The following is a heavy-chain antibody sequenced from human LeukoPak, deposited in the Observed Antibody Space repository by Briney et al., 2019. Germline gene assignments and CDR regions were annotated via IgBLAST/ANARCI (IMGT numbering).Heavy chain of an antibody. J-gene: IGHJ4*02. Sequence: GGSLRPSCAASGFTFSNYGMHWVRQAPGKGLEWVAFIRYDESNKYYADSVKGRFTISRDNSKNTLYLQMNSLRAEDTAVYYCAKRYAAAGTLDYWGQGTLVTVSS. CDR2: IRYDESNK. CDR3: AKRYAAAGTLDY. D-gene: IGHD6-13*01. V-gene: IGHV3-30*02. CDR1: GFTFSNYG.